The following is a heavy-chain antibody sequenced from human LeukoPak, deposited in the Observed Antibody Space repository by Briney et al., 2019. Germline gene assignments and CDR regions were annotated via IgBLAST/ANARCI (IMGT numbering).Heavy chain of an antibody. D-gene: IGHD2-8*01. Sequence: SETLSLTCAVYGGSFSGYYWSWIRQPPGKGLEWIGEINHSGGTNYNPSLKSRVTISVDTSKNQFSLKLNSVTAADTAVYYCARGQILINYWGQGTLVTVSS. J-gene: IGHJ4*02. V-gene: IGHV4-34*01. CDR2: INHSGGT. CDR3: ARGQILINY. CDR1: GGSFSGYY.